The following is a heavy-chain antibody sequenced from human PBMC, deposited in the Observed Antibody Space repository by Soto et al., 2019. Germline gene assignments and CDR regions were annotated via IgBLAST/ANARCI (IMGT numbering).Heavy chain of an antibody. CDR2: IKEDGSEK. J-gene: IGHJ4*02. CDR3: VRAPRKSVEYCGGDCLRHYDS. CDR1: GFTFSSYW. Sequence: GGSLRLSCIVSGFTFSSYWMGWVRQTPGKGLQWVANIKEDGSEKYYVGSVKGRCTISRDNTENSLFLHLNSLTAEDTAVYYCVRAPRKSVEYCGGDCLRHYDSWGQGTLVTVSS. D-gene: IGHD2-21*02. V-gene: IGHV3-7*03.